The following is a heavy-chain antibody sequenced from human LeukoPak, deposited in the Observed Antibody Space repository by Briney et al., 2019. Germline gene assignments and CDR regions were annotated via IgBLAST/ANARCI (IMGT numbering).Heavy chain of an antibody. J-gene: IGHJ4*02. D-gene: IGHD3-22*01. CDR2: TSFDGKNT. Sequence: GGSLRLSCVASGFTFTKYAMHWVRQAPGKGLEWVAVTSFDGKNTLYADSVKGRFTISRDNSQNTLSLQMNSLRTEDTAMYYCAKDSVIQGYSAFDYWGQGTLVTVSS. CDR1: GFTFTKYA. CDR3: AKDSVIQGYSAFDY. V-gene: IGHV3-30*18.